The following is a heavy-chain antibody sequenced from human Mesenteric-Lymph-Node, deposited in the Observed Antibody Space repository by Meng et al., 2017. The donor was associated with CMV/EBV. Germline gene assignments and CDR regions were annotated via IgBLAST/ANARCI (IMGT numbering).Heavy chain of an antibody. D-gene: IGHD3-3*01. CDR1: GYTFTGFF. CDR3: ARDRDGITIFGVVITSYYYYYGMDV. V-gene: IGHV1-2*02. J-gene: IGHJ6*02. Sequence: ASVKVSCKASGYTFTGFFIHWVRQAPGQGLEWMGCINPNSGGTKYAQKFQGRVTMTRDTSISTAYMELSRLRSDDTAVYYCARDRDGITIFGVVITSYYYYYGMDVWGQGTTVTVSS. CDR2: INPNSGGT.